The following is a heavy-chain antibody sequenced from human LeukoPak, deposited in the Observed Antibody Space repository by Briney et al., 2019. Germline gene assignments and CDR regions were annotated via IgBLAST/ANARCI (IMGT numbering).Heavy chain of an antibody. D-gene: IGHD1-1*01. Sequence: GGSLRLSCAASGFTFTSYAMSWIRQAPGKGLDWVSAVSGGGEDTYYPDSGKGRFTISRDNSRNTLYLQMNSLRAEDTAIYYCAKPRAMTTGVGRYFDLWGRGALVTVSS. CDR3: AKPRAMTTGVGRYFDL. CDR2: VSGGGEDT. V-gene: IGHV3-23*01. CDR1: GFTFTSYA. J-gene: IGHJ2*01.